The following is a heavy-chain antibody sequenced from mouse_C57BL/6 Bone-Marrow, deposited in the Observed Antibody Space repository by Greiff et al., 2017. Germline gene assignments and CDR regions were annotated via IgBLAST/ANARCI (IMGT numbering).Heavy chain of an antibody. CDR2: ISNLAYSI. CDR1: GFTFSDYG. J-gene: IGHJ4*01. Sequence: EVHLVESGGGLVQPGGSLKLSCAASGFTFSDYGMAWVRQAPRKGPEWVAFISNLAYSIYYADTVTGRFTISRENAKNTLYLEMSSLRSEDTAMYYCARPSPDYAMDYWGQGTSVTGAS. V-gene: IGHV5-15*01. CDR3: ARPSPDYAMDY.